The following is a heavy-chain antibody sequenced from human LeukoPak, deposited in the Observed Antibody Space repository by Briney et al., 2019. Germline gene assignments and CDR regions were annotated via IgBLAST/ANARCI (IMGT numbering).Heavy chain of an antibody. J-gene: IGHJ4*02. CDR2: ISSSDSTI. Sequence: GGSLRLSCAGSGFTFSDYYMSWIRQAPGKGLEWVPYISSSDSTIYYTDSVKGRFTISRDNAKNSLYLQMNSLRADDTAVYYCARADCSSTSCYELDYWGQGTLVTVSS. CDR3: ARADCSSTSCYELDY. V-gene: IGHV3-11*04. CDR1: GFTFSDYY. D-gene: IGHD2-2*01.